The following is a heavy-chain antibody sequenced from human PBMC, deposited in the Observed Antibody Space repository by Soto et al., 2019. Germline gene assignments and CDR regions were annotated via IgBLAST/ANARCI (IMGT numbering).Heavy chain of an antibody. CDR1: GYAFTTYG. D-gene: IGHD3-10*01. CDR3: ARGRYGEY. CDR2: ISAHNDNT. Sequence: QVHLVQSGAEVKKPGASVKVSCKGSGYAFTTYGITWVRQAPGQGLEWMGWISAHNDNTNYAQKLQGRVTMTGATSTSAAYMERRGRRSDYTAVYYCARGRYGEYWGQGALVTVSS. J-gene: IGHJ4*02. V-gene: IGHV1-18*01.